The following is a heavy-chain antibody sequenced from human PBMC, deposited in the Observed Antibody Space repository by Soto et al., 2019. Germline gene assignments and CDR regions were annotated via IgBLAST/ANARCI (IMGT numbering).Heavy chain of an antibody. CDR1: GLPFSSHY. Sequence: EVQLVESGGGLVQRGGSLRLSCAASGLPFSSHYMSWIRQAPGRGLEWVAKINPDGRDEQYADSVRGRFTVSRDNTKKLVFLQMKGLRVEDTAVYYCARETWWRLDYWGQGTLVTVSS. J-gene: IGHJ4*02. CDR2: INPDGRDE. CDR3: ARETWWRLDY. V-gene: IGHV3-7*04. D-gene: IGHD2-15*01.